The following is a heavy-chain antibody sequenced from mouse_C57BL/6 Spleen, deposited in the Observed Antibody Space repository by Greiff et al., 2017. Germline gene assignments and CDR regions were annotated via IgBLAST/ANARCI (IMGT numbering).Heavy chain of an antibody. V-gene: IGHV1-69*01. CDR1: GYTFTSYW. Sequence: QVQLQQPGAELVMPGASVKLSCKASGYTFTSYWMHWVKQRPGQGLEWIGEIDPSDSYTNYNQKFKGKSTLTVDKSSSTAYMQLSSLTSEDSAVYYCARALYGSSPSYWYFDVWGTGTTVTVSS. CDR2: IDPSDSYT. D-gene: IGHD1-1*01. CDR3: ARALYGSSPSYWYFDV. J-gene: IGHJ1*03.